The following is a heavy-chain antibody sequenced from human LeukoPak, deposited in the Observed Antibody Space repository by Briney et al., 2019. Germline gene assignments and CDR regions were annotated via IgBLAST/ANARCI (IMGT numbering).Heavy chain of an antibody. CDR1: GYTLTRYY. D-gene: IGHD3-3*01. V-gene: IGHV1-2*02. CDR3: ARDGGGTIFGVVIPYYYYYYMDV. J-gene: IGHJ6*03. CDR2: INPNSGGT. Sequence: ASGKVSCKASGYTLTRYYMHWVRQAPGQGLEWMGWINPNSGGTNYAQKSQGRVTMTRDTSISTAYMELSRLRSDDTAVYYCARDGGGTIFGVVIPYYYYYYMDVWGKGTTVTVSS.